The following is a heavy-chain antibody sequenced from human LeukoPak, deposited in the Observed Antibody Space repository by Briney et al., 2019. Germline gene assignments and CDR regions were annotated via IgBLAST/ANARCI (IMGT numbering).Heavy chain of an antibody. D-gene: IGHD6-13*01. CDR3: ARDGSSWPFFES. J-gene: IGHJ4*02. CDR2: IYGSGTT. Sequence: SETLSLTCTVSGGSMSTLYWSWIRQPAGKGLEWIGRIYGSGTTNYNPALKSRVTMSVDTSKKQFSLKLTSVTAADTAVYYCARDGSSWPFFESWSQGTLVTVSS. V-gene: IGHV4-4*07. CDR1: GGSMSTLY.